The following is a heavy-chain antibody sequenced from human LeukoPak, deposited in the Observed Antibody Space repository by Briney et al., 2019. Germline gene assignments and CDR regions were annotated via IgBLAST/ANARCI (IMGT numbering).Heavy chain of an antibody. CDR1: GGSISSSSYY. D-gene: IGHD6-6*01. Sequence: PSETLSLTCTVSGGSISSSSYYWGWIRQPPGKGLEWIGSIYYSGSTYYNPSLKSRVNISVDTSKDQFSLRLSSVTAADTAMYYCARDRREGADFWGQGTLVTVSS. CDR2: IYYSGST. V-gene: IGHV4-39*07. J-gene: IGHJ4*02. CDR3: ARDRREGADF.